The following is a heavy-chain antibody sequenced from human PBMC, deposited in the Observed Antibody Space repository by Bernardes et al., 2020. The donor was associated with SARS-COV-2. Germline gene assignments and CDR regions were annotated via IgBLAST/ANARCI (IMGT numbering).Heavy chain of an antibody. D-gene: IGHD1-26*01. Sequence: GGSLRLSCAASGFILSNYWLHWVRQVPGKGLVWVSRIDDAATTRNYADAVKGRFTVSRDNAKNTLYLQMDSLTDEDAAFYYCARGGNYYLDYWGQGTLVTVSS. CDR3: ARGGNYYLDY. CDR1: GFILSNYW. CDR2: IDDAATTR. J-gene: IGHJ4*02. V-gene: IGHV3-74*01.